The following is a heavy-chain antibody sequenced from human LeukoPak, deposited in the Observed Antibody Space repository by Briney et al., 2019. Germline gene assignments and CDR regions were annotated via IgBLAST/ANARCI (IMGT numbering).Heavy chain of an antibody. CDR2: ISSSSSYI. CDR1: GFTFSSYS. V-gene: IGHV3-21*01. CDR3: ARGAEGVAATDSNFDY. D-gene: IGHD6-13*01. J-gene: IGHJ4*02. Sequence: GGSLRLSCAASGFTFSSYSMNWVRQAPGKGLEWVSSISSSSSYIYYADSVKGRFTISRDNARNSLYLQMNSLRAEDAAVFYCARGAEGVAATDSNFDYWGQGTLVTVSS.